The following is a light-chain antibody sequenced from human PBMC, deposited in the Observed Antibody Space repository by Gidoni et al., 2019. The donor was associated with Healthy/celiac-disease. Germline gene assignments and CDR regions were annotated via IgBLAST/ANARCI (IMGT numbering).Light chain of an antibody. CDR3: YSAADNNLV. Sequence: SYELTQPSSVSVSPGQTARITCSGDVLANKYARWFQQKPGQAPVLVIYQDSERPSGIPERFSGSSSGTTVTLTISGAQVEDEADYYCYSAADNNLVFGGGTTPTVL. CDR2: QDS. CDR1: VLANKY. J-gene: IGLJ2*01. V-gene: IGLV3-27*01.